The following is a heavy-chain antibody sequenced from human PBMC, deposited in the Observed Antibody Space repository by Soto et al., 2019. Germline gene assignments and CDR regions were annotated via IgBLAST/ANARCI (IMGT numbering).Heavy chain of an antibody. J-gene: IGHJ4*02. CDR3: AKGRHGSSYSAADY. CDR2: MSYDGSNE. D-gene: IGHD6-6*01. V-gene: IGHV3-30*18. Sequence: VHLVESGGGVVQPGRSLRLSCAASGFTFSNFGMHWVRQAPGKGLEWVAVMSYDGSNEYYGDSVKGRFTISRDSPKNTLFLQMNSLRAEDTAVYYCAKGRHGSSYSAADYWGQGTLVTVSS. CDR1: GFTFSNFG.